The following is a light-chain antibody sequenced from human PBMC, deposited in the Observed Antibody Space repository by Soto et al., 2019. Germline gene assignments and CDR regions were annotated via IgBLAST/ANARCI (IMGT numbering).Light chain of an antibody. CDR3: QQYDRSHPFP. J-gene: IGKJ5*01. Sequence: EIVLTQSPGTLSLSPGESATLSCRARQRISRASFAWYQQRPGQAPRLLIYGTSNRATGVSDRFSGSASGTDFTRTSTRLEPEDLAVYYCQQYDRSHPFPFGPGTRLEIK. V-gene: IGKV3-20*01. CDR2: GTS. CDR1: QRISRAS.